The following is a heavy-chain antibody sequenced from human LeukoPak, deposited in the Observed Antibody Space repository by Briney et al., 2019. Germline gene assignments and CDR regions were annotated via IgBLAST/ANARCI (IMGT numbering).Heavy chain of an antibody. D-gene: IGHD2-21*01. CDR2: ISGSGGST. V-gene: IGHV3-23*01. CDR3: AKIGAYCGGDCYASHPAYDY. Sequence: GGSLRLSCAASGFTFSSYAMSWVRQAPGKGLEWVSAISGSGGSTYYADSVKGRFTVSRDNSKNTLYLQMNSLRAEDTAVYYCAKIGAYCGGDCYASHPAYDYWGQGTLVTVSS. J-gene: IGHJ4*02. CDR1: GFTFSSYA.